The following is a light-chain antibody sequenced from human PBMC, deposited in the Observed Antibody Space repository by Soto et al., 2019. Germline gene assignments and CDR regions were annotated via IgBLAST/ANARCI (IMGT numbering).Light chain of an antibody. Sequence: EVVMTQSPATLSVSPGERATLSCRASQTVRRNLAWYQQRPGQAPRLLIYDISNSAAGVPARFSGSGSETEFTLTIRSLQSEDFAVYFCQQYNNWPSFGQGTRLEIK. CDR1: QTVRRN. CDR3: QQYNNWPS. J-gene: IGKJ5*01. V-gene: IGKV3-15*01. CDR2: DIS.